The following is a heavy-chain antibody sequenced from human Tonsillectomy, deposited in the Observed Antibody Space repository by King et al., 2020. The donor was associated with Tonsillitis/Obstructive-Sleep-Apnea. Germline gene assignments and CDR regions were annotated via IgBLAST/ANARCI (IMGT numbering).Heavy chain of an antibody. Sequence: VQLVESGGGVVQPERSLRLSCAASGFIFSSFVMHWARQAPGKGLEWVALIWHDGTNTYYADSGKGRFTISRDNSRTTVYLQMNSLRAEDTAVYYCAREGGISGTQKIGAFDVWGQGTMVTVSS. V-gene: IGHV3-33*01. D-gene: IGHD1-7*01. J-gene: IGHJ3*01. CDR2: IWHDGTNT. CDR1: GFIFSSFV. CDR3: AREGGISGTQKIGAFDV.